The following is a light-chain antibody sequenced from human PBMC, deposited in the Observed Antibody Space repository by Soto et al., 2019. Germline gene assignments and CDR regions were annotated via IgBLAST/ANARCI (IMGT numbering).Light chain of an antibody. CDR2: DDS. V-gene: IGLV3-21*02. J-gene: IGLJ1*01. CDR3: QVWDSNSVYV. Sequence: SFELTQPPSVSVAPGQTARITSGGNNIGNKRVHWYQQKPGQAPVLVVYDDSDRPSGIPERFSGSNSGNTATLSISRVEAGDEADYYCQVWDSNSVYVFGTGTKVTVL. CDR1: NIGNKR.